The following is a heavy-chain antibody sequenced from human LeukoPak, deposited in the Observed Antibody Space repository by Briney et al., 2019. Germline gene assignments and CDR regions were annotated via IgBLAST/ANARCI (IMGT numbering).Heavy chain of an antibody. D-gene: IGHD2-15*01. J-gene: IGHJ5*02. CDR3: ARKVVVVVASWNWFDP. CDR2: MNPNSGNT. V-gene: IGHV1-8*01. CDR1: GYTFTSYD. Sequence: ASVKVSCKASGYTFTSYDINWVRQATGQGLEWMGWMNPNSGNTGYAQKFQGRVTMTRNTSISTAYMELSSLRSDDTAVYYCARKVVVVVASWNWFDPWGQGTLVTVSS.